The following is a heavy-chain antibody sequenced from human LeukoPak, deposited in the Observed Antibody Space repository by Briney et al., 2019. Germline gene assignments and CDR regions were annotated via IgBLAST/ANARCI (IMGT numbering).Heavy chain of an antibody. CDR3: ARAYGDQGEIDY. Sequence: SETLSLTCTVSGGSISSYYWSWIRQPPGKGLGWIGYIYYSGSTNYNPSLKSRVTISVDTSKNQFSLKLSSVTAADTAVYYCARAYGDQGEIDYWGQGTLVTVSS. D-gene: IGHD4-17*01. V-gene: IGHV4-59*01. J-gene: IGHJ4*02. CDR2: IYYSGST. CDR1: GGSISSYY.